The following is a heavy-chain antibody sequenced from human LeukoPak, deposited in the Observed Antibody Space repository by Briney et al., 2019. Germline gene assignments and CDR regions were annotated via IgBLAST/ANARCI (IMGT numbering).Heavy chain of an antibody. CDR1: GFTFSDYG. V-gene: IGHV3-33*01. D-gene: IGHD2-15*01. CDR3: ARDRATRYFDY. CDR2: IYYDGSNK. Sequence: PGGSLRLSCAASGFTFSDYGMHWVRQAPGKGLEWVALIYYDGSNKHFADSVKGRFTISRDNSRNTLYLQMSSLRVEDTAVYYCARDRATRYFDYWGQGTLVTVSS. J-gene: IGHJ4*02.